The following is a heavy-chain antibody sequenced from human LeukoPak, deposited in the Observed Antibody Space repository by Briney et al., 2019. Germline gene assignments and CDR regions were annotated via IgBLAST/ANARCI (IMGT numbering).Heavy chain of an antibody. CDR2: TYYRSKWYN. CDR1: GDSVSSNSAA. CDR3: ASQPQWLPHDYYFDY. V-gene: IGHV6-1*01. J-gene: IGHJ4*02. Sequence: SQTLSLTCAMSGDSVSSNSAAWNWIRQSPSRGLEWLGRTYYRSKWYNDYAVSVKSRITINPDTSKNQFSLQLNSVTPEDTAVYYCASQPQWLPHDYYFDYWGQGTLVTVSS. D-gene: IGHD6-19*01.